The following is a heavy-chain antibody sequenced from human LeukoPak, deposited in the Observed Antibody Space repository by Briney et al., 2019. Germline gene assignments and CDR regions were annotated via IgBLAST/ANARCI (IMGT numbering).Heavy chain of an antibody. CDR3: ARDGQQQLVRGDAFDI. D-gene: IGHD6-13*01. J-gene: IGHJ3*02. V-gene: IGHV1-18*01. Sequence: EASVKVSCKASGYTFTSYGISWVRQAPGQGLEWMGWISAYNGNTNYAQKLQGRVTMTTDTSTSTAYMELRSLRSDDTAVYYYARDGQQQLVRGDAFDIWGQGTMVTVSS. CDR1: GYTFTSYG. CDR2: ISAYNGNT.